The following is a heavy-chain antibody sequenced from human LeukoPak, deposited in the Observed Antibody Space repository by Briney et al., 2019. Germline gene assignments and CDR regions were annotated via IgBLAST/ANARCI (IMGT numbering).Heavy chain of an antibody. CDR2: IIPIFGTA. CDR1: GGTFSSYA. Sequence: SVKVSCKASGGTFSSYAISWVRQAPGQGLEWMGGIIPIFGTANYAQKFQGRVTITTDESTSTAFMELSSLRSEDTAVYYCARLNTAMANFDYWGQGTLVTVSS. V-gene: IGHV1-69*05. CDR3: ARLNTAMANFDY. D-gene: IGHD5-18*01. J-gene: IGHJ4*02.